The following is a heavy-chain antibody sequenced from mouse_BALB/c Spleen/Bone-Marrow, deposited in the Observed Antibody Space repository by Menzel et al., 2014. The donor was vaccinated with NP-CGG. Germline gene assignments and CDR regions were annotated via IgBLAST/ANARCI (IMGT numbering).Heavy chain of an antibody. CDR2: ISSGSSTI. CDR3: ARGIGYDAWFVY. J-gene: IGHJ3*01. V-gene: IGHV5-17*02. Sequence: EVQVVESGGGLVQPGGSRKPSCAASGFTFSSIGMHWVRQAPEKGLEWVAYISSGSSTIYYADTVKGRFTISRDNPKNTLFLQMTSLRSEDTAMYYCARGIGYDAWFVYWGQGTLVTVSA. CDR1: GFTFSSIG. D-gene: IGHD2-2*01.